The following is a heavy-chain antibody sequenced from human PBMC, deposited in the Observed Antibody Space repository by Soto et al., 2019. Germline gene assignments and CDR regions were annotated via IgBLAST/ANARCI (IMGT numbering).Heavy chain of an antibody. CDR1: GYTFTSYG. Sequence: VSVKVSCKASGYTFTSYGISWVRQAPGQGLEWMGWISAYNGNTNYAQKLQGRVTMTTDTSTSTAYMELRSLRSDDTAVYYCALARIYCTNGVCVYFDYWGQGTLVTVSS. CDR3: ALARIYCTNGVCVYFDY. CDR2: ISAYNGNT. J-gene: IGHJ4*02. V-gene: IGHV1-18*01. D-gene: IGHD2-8*01.